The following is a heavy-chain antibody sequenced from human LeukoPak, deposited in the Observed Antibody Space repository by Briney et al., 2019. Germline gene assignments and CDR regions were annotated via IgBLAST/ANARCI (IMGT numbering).Heavy chain of an antibody. CDR3: AKGITGTIAYFDY. V-gene: IGHV3-43D*03. Sequence: GGSLRLSCAASGFTFDDYAMHSVRQAPGKGLEWVSLISRDGGSTYYADSVKGRFTISRDNSKNSLYLQMNSLRAEDTALYYCAKGITGTIAYFDYWGQGTLVTVSS. CDR1: GFTFDDYA. J-gene: IGHJ4*02. CDR2: ISRDGGST. D-gene: IGHD1-20*01.